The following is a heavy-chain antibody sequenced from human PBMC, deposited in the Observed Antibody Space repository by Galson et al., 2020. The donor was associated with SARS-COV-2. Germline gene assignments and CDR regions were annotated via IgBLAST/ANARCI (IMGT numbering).Heavy chain of an antibody. D-gene: IGHD6-13*01. CDR1: GFTFSSYW. J-gene: IGHJ4*02. V-gene: IGHV3-74*01. CDR2: INSEGSST. CDR3: ARDGRGIAAAGFDY. Sequence: GGSLRLSCVASGFTFSSYWMHWVRQAPGKGLVWVSHINSEGSSTNFADSVKGRFTISRDNTKNTLYLQMNSLRAEDTAMYYCARDGRGIAAAGFDYWGQGTLVTVSS.